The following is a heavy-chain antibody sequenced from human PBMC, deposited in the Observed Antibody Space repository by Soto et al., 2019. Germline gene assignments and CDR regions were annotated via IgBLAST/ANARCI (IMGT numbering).Heavy chain of an antibody. J-gene: IGHJ4*02. CDR1: GGSISTYY. D-gene: IGHD1-26*01. CDR3: ARRGSGGYDSFLLSPFDH. V-gene: IGHV4-59*08. Sequence: SETLSLTCTVSGGSISTYYWSWLRQPPGKGLEWIGFISYTGSTNYNPSLKSRVTISVDTSNNQFSLRLSSVTAADTAVYYCARRGSGGYDSFLLSPFDHWGQGTLVTVSS. CDR2: ISYTGST.